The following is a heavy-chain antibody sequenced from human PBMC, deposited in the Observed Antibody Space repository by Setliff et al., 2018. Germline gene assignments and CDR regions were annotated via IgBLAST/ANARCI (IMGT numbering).Heavy chain of an antibody. Sequence: SETLSLTCTVSGGSISSYYWSWIRQPPGKGLEWIGYIYNSGSTNYNPSLKSRVTISVDTSKNQFSLKLSSVTAADTAVYFCARDNTIVGATDYWGQGTLVTVSS. V-gene: IGHV4-4*08. J-gene: IGHJ4*02. CDR3: ARDNTIVGATDY. CDR1: GGSISSYY. CDR2: IYNSGST. D-gene: IGHD1-26*01.